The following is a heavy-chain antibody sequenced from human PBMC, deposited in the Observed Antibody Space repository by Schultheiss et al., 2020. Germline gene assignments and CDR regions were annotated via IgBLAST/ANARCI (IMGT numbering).Heavy chain of an antibody. CDR1: GGSISSYY. D-gene: IGHD3-16*02. CDR2: IYYSGST. V-gene: IGHV4-59*01. J-gene: IGHJ4*02. Sequence: SETLSLTCTVSGGSISSYYWSWIRQPPGKGLEWIGYIYYSGSTNYNPSLKSRVTISVDTSKNQFSLKLSSVTAADTAVYYCARGGYDYVWGRYRYQYYFDYWGQGTLVTVS. CDR3: ARGGYDYVWGRYRYQYYFDY.